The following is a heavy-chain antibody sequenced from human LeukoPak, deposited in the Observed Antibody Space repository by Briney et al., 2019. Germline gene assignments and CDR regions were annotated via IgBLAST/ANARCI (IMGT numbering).Heavy chain of an antibody. V-gene: IGHV3-23*01. CDR3: ARGISHDF. Sequence: GGSLRPSCAASGFTVTSKHMNWVRQAPGKGLEWVSSINGSGGRTAYADSVKGRFTISRDNSRNTLYLQIGSLRAEDTAVYFCARGISHDFWGQGTLVTVSS. CDR1: GFTVTSKH. CDR2: INGSGGRT. J-gene: IGHJ4*02. D-gene: IGHD2-15*01.